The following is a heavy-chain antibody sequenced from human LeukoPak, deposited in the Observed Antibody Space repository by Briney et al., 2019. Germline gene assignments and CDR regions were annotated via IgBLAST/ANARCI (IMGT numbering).Heavy chain of an antibody. V-gene: IGHV4-4*07. J-gene: IGHJ4*02. D-gene: IGHD5-12*01. CDR2: IYTSGST. Sequence: SETLSLTCTVSGGSISSYYWSWIRQPAGKGLEWIGRIYTSGSTNYNPSLKSRVTMSVDTSKNQFSLKLSSVTAADTAVYYCARQVSRIVATITYLDYWGQGTLVTVSS. CDR3: ARQVSRIVATITYLDY. CDR1: GGSISSYY.